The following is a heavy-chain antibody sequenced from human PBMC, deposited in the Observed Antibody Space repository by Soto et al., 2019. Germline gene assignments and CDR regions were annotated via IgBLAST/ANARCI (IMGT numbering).Heavy chain of an antibody. V-gene: IGHV3-23*01. CDR1: GFTFNNYA. CDR3: AKGYWGSAHPSPADS. J-gene: IGHJ4*02. Sequence: GGSLRLSCAASGFTFNNYAMGWVRQAPGKGLEWVSTISGSATDTHYADSVRGRFTISRDNSKNTLFLQMSSLRVEDTAVYFCAKGYWGSAHPSPADSWGQGTVVTVSS. CDR2: ISGSATDT. D-gene: IGHD2-15*01.